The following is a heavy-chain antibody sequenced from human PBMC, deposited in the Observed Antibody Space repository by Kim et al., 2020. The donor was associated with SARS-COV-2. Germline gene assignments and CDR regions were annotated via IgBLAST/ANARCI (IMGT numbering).Heavy chain of an antibody. CDR2: MWFDGSNK. V-gene: IGHV3-30*02. CDR3: AKVAAAGPYFYFYYLDV. CDR1: GFTFSSYG. D-gene: IGHD6-13*01. Sequence: GGSLRLSCAASGFTFSSYGMHWVRQAPGKGLEWMAFMWFDGSNKNYSDSVKGRFAISRDNSKNTLYLQMNNLRVDDTAVYYCAKVAAAGPYFYFYYLDV. J-gene: IGHJ6*03.